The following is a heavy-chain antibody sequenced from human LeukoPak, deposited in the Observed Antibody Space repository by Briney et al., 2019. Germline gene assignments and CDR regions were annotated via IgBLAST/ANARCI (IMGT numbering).Heavy chain of an antibody. V-gene: IGHV3-23*01. CDR3: AKVGGQFRYHYMDV. Sequence: GGSLRLSCAASGFTFSSYAMSWVRQAPGKGLEWVSAISGSGGSTYYADSVKGRFTISRDNSKNTLYLQMNSLRAEDTAVYYCAKVGGQFRYHYMDVWGKGTTVTVSS. CDR1: GFTFSSYA. D-gene: IGHD3-16*01. J-gene: IGHJ6*03. CDR2: ISGSGGST.